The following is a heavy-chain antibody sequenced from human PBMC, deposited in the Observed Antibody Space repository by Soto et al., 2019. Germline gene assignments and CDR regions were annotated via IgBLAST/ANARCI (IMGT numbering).Heavy chain of an antibody. D-gene: IGHD1-7*01. CDR3: ASRDPGTSVDY. J-gene: IGHJ4*02. CDR1: GGSFTSNDW. V-gene: IGHV4-4*02. CDR2: IYRTGST. Sequence: SETLSLTCAVSGGSFTSNDWWTWVRQPPGQGLEWIGEIYRTGSTNYNPSLKSRVTISLDKSENQFSLKVTSLTAADTAVYYCASRDPGTSVDYWGQGTLVTVSS.